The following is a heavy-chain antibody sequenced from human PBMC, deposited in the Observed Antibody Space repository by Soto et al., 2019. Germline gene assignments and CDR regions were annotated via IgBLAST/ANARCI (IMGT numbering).Heavy chain of an antibody. Sequence: EVQLLESGGGLVQPGGSLRLSCAASGFTFSAYAMSWVRQAPGKGLEWVSAISNSGATTYYPDSVKGRFTISRDNSKKTLYLQVNSLRDGNTAVYFCAKGRQIFDYWGQGTLVTVSS. D-gene: IGHD1-1*01. V-gene: IGHV3-23*01. CDR1: GFTFSAYA. J-gene: IGHJ4*02. CDR2: ISNSGATT. CDR3: AKGRQIFDY.